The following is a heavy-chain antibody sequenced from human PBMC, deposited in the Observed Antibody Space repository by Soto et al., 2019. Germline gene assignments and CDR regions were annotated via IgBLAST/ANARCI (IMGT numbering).Heavy chain of an antibody. CDR1: GSTFSSYE. D-gene: IGHD4-17*01. Sequence: GGSLSPSCASPGSTFSSYELNWARQAPGQGLEWVSYISSSGSTIYYADSEKGQFTISRDNAKNSLYLQMYSLWAEDTAVYYCARRTPTTVVTYYFDSWGQGTLVTVSS. V-gene: IGHV3-48*03. J-gene: IGHJ4*02. CDR2: ISSSGSTI. CDR3: ARRTPTTVVTYYFDS.